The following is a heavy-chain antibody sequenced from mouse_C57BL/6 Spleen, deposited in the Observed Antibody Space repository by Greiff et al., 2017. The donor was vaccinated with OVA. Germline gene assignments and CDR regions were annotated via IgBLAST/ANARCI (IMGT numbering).Heavy chain of an antibody. D-gene: IGHD1-1*01. CDR1: GYTFTSYW. CDR3: ARTVVAPTILYWYFDV. V-gene: IGHV1-52*01. Sequence: QVHVKQPGAELVRPGSSVKLSCKASGYTFTSYWMHWVKQRPIQGLEWIGNIDPSDSETHYNQKFKDKATLTVDKSSSTAYMQLSSLTSEYSAGYYCARTVVAPTILYWYFDVWGTGTTVTVSS. J-gene: IGHJ1*03. CDR2: IDPSDSET.